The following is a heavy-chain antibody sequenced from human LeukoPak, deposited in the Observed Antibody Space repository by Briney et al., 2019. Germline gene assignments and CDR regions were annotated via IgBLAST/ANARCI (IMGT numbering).Heavy chain of an antibody. V-gene: IGHV3-48*02. CDR3: ARGHSSGWYLFDY. CDR1: GFNFSSYS. CDR2: ISSSTRRI. Sequence: GGSLRLSCAASGFNFSSYSLNWVRQAPGKGLEWVSYISSSTRRIYYADSAKGRFTISRDSAKNSLYLQMDSLRDEDTAMYYCARGHSSGWYLFDYWGQGTLVTVSS. J-gene: IGHJ4*02. D-gene: IGHD6-19*01.